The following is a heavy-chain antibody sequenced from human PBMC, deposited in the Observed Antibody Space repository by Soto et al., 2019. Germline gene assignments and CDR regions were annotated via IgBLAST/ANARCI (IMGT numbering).Heavy chain of an antibody. D-gene: IGHD4-17*01. CDR1: GYTFTSYG. V-gene: IGHV1-18*01. Sequence: QVQLVQSGAEVKKPGASVKVSCKASGYTFTSYGISWVRQAPGQGLEWMGWISAYNGNTNYAQKLQGRVTMTTDTSTSTAYMELRSLRSDDPAVYYCASDRPWADYGDYGLVFDYCGQGSLVTVTS. CDR3: ASDRPWADYGDYGLVFDY. J-gene: IGHJ4*02. CDR2: ISAYNGNT.